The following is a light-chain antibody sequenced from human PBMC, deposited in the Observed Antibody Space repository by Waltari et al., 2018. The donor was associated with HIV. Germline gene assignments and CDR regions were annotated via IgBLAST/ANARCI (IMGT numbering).Light chain of an antibody. CDR1: SSDVGGYNS. Sequence: QSALTQPPSASGSPGQSVTIPCTGTSSDVGGYNSVSWYQQHPGKAPKLMIYEVSKRPSGVPDRFSGSGSGNTASLTVSGLQAEDEADYYCSSYTGSDNLVFGGGTKLTVL. CDR3: SSYTGSDNLV. V-gene: IGLV2-8*01. CDR2: EVS. J-gene: IGLJ2*01.